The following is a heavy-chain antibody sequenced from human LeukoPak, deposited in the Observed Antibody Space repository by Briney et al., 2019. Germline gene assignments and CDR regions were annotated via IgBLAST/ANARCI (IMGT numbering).Heavy chain of an antibody. CDR2: IRYDGSNK. D-gene: IGHD3-10*01. Sequence: PGRSLRLSCAASGFTFSSYGMHWVRQAPGKGLEWVAFIRYDGSNKYYADSVKGRFTISRDNSKNALYLQMNSLRAEDTAVYYCAKGPDLGSGSYFFDYWGQGTLVTVSS. CDR1: GFTFSSYG. CDR3: AKGPDLGSGSYFFDY. V-gene: IGHV3-30*02. J-gene: IGHJ4*02.